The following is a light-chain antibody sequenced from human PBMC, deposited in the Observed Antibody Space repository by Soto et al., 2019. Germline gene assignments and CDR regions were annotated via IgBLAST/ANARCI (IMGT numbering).Light chain of an antibody. Sequence: EIVLTQSPATLSLSPGERATLSCRASQSVSSYLAWYQQKPGQAPRLLIYDASNRATGIPARFSGSGSGTDFTLTICSLEPEDFAVYYCQQRRNWPLTFGPGTKVDIK. CDR1: QSVSSY. V-gene: IGKV3-11*01. J-gene: IGKJ3*01. CDR2: DAS. CDR3: QQRRNWPLT.